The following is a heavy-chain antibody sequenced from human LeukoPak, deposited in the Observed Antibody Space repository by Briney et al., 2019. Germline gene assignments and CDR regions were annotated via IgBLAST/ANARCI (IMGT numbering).Heavy chain of an antibody. CDR3: ARGRGYYDYVWGSYRVGYYYMDV. V-gene: IGHV4-34*01. J-gene: IGHJ6*03. CDR2: INHSGST. Sequence: PSETLSLTCAVYGGSFSGYYWSWIRQPPGKGLEWIGEINHSGSTNYNPSLKSRVTISVDTSKNQFSLKLSSVTAADTAVYYCARGRGYYDYVWGSYRVGYYYMDVWGEGTTVTVSS. CDR1: GGSFSGYY. D-gene: IGHD3-16*02.